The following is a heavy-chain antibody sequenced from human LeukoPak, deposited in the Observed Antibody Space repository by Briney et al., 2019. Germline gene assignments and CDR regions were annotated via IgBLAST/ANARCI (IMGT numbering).Heavy chain of an antibody. J-gene: IGHJ4*02. CDR2: ISGSGGST. CDR3: AKDRGVYGDYVEY. Sequence: PGGSLRLSCAASGFTFSSYAMSWVRQAPGKGLDWVSAISGSGGSTYYGDSVKGRFTISRDNSKNALYLQMNSLRAEDTAVYYCAKDRGVYGDYVEYWGQGTLVTVSS. CDR1: GFTFSSYA. V-gene: IGHV3-23*01. D-gene: IGHD4-17*01.